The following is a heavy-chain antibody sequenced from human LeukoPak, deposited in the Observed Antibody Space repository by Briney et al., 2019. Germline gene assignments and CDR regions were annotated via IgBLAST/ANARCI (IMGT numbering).Heavy chain of an antibody. CDR1: GYTFNNYN. CDR2: VNPGGDST. CDR3: AREDYDSRGFDY. J-gene: IGHJ4*02. D-gene: IGHD3-22*01. V-gene: IGHV1-46*02. Sequence: GASVKVSCKASGYTFNNYNIHWLRQAPGQGLEWMGIVNPGGDSTNYAQDFQGRLTLTGDTSTSTVYMELSSLRSEDTAVYYCAREDYDSRGFDYWGQGTLVTVSS.